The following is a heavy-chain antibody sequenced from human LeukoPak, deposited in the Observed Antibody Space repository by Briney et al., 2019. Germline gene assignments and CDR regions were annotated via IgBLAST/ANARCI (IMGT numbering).Heavy chain of an antibody. J-gene: IGHJ4*02. CDR1: GGTFSSYA. CDR3: ASDGSIRLGELFGPYFDY. CDR2: IIPILGIA. Sequence: GASVKVSCKASGGTFSSYAISWVRQAPGQGLEWMGRIIPILGIANYAQKFQGRVTMTRDTSISTAYMELSRLRSDDTAVYYCASDGSIRLGELFGPYFDYWGQGTLVTVSS. V-gene: IGHV1-69*04. D-gene: IGHD3-16*01.